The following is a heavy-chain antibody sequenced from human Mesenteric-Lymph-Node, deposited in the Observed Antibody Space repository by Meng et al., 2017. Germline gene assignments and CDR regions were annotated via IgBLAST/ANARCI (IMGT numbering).Heavy chain of an antibody. J-gene: IGHJ2*01. V-gene: IGHV4-30-4*01. D-gene: IGHD3-22*01. CDR1: GGSVSGGHFY. CDR2: IYYSGST. CDR3: ARGYYDSSGYGYWYFDL. Sequence: LQGSGPGSVELSQNLSLTCTVSGGSVSGGHFYWSWIRQPPGNGREWIGYIYYSGSTYYNPSLKSRVTISVDTSKNQFSLKLSSVTGADTAVYYCARGYYDSSGYGYWYFDLWGRGTLVTVSS.